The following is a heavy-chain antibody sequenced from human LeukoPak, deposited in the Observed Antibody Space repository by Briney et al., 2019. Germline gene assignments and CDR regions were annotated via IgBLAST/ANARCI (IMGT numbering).Heavy chain of an antibody. CDR1: GFTFSSYG. Sequence: GGSLRLSCAASGFTFSSYGMHWVRQAPGKGLEWVAVIWYDGSNKYYADSVKGRFTISRDNSKNTLYLQMNSLRAEDTAVYYCASQTYYYGSSGYYPGGIDYWGQGTLVTVSS. CDR3: ASQTYYYGSSGYYPGGIDY. D-gene: IGHD3-22*01. V-gene: IGHV3-33*08. J-gene: IGHJ4*02. CDR2: IWYDGSNK.